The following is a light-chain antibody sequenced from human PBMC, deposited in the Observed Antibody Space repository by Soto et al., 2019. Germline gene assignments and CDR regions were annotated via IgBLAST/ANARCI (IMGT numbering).Light chain of an antibody. V-gene: IGKV2-30*01. Sequence: VVLTQSPLSLPVTLGQPASISCRSSQSLVYRDGNTYLNWFQQRPGQSPRRIIYKVSDRDSGVPDRFSGSGSGTDFTLKISRVEADDVGVYYCMQGTHWPPYSFDQATKLEIK. CDR1: QSLVYRDGNTY. J-gene: IGKJ2*03. CDR3: MQGTHWPPYS. CDR2: KVS.